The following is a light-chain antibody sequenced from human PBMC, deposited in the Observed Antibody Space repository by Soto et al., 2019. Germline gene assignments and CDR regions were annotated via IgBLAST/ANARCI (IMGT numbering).Light chain of an antibody. CDR2: EVT. J-gene: IGLJ1*01. V-gene: IGLV2-14*01. CDR3: SSYTSSSTYV. Sequence: QSALTQPASVSGSPGQSITVSCTGTNTDVGGYNYVSWYQHRPGKAPRLMIFEVTNRPSGVSNRFSGSKSGNTASLTISGLQAEDEADYYCSSYTSSSTYVFGSGTK. CDR1: NTDVGGYNY.